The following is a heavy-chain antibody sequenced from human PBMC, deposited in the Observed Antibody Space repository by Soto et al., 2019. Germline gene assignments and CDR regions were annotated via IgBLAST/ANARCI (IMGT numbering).Heavy chain of an antibody. CDR1: SGSITSSNW. CDR3: ASHLIMPGTRGFDN. CDR2: IHHGGSS. Sequence: QVQLQESGPGLVKPSGTLSLTCSISSGSITSSNWWSWVRQPPGKGLEWIGEIHHGGSSNHNPSLKIRLSISVDRSQNQFFLRLDSVTAADTAVYFCASHLIMPGTRGFDNWGQGSLVTVSS. J-gene: IGHJ4*02. D-gene: IGHD6-13*01. V-gene: IGHV4-4*02.